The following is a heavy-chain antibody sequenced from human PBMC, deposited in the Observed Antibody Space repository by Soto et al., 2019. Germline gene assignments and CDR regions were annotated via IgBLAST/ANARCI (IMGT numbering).Heavy chain of an antibody. J-gene: IGHJ4*02. Sequence: ASVKVSCKAPRYTFTKYFTQWVRQATGQGREWMGWMNPHSGNTGYAHKFQGRVTMTRDSSISTAYMELSGLTSEDTAVYYCARGPRNWGFDYWGQGTPVTVSS. V-gene: IGHV1-8*01. CDR1: RYTFTKYF. CDR2: MNPHSGNT. CDR3: ARGPRNWGFDY. D-gene: IGHD7-27*01.